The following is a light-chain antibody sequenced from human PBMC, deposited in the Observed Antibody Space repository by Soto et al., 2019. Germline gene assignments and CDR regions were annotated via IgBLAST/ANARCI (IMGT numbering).Light chain of an antibody. CDR3: QQYNNWPRP. J-gene: IGKJ1*01. CDR1: QSVSSN. V-gene: IGKV3-15*01. Sequence: EIVMTQSPATLSVSPGERATLSCRASQSVSSNLAWYQRKPGQPPRLLIYGASTRATGIPARFSGSGSGTEFTLTISSLQSEDIAVYYCQQYNNWPRPFGQGTKVEIK. CDR2: GAS.